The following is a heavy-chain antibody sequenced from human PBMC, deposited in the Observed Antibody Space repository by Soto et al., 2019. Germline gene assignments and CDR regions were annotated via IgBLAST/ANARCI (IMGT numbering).Heavy chain of an antibody. V-gene: IGHV4-34*01. Sequence: QVQLQQWGAGLLKPSETLSLTCAVYGGSFSGYYWSWIRQPPGKGLEWIGEINHSGSTNYNPSLKSRVTISVDTSEHQFSLKLSSVTAADTAVYYCARVPRGITMVRGVLGYYGMDVWGQGTTVTVSS. D-gene: IGHD3-10*01. J-gene: IGHJ6*02. CDR3: ARVPRGITMVRGVLGYYGMDV. CDR1: GGSFSGYY. CDR2: INHSGST.